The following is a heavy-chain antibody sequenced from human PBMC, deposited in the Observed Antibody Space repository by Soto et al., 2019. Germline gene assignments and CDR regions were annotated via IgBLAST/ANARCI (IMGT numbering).Heavy chain of an antibody. CDR2: IIPIFGTA. J-gene: IGHJ2*01. CDR1: GGTFSSYA. V-gene: IGHV1-69*01. Sequence: QVQLVQSGAEVKKPGSSVKVSCKASGGTFSSYAISWVRQAPGQGLEWMGGIIPIFGTANYAQKFQGRVTITADESTSTAYMEVSSLRSEDTAVYYCARSTVGLSRTHWYFDLWGRGTLVTVSS. CDR3: ARSTVGLSRTHWYFDL. D-gene: IGHD1-26*01.